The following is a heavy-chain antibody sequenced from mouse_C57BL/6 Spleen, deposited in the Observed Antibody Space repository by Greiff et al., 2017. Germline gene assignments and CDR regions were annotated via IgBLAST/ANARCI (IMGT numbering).Heavy chain of an antibody. D-gene: IGHD2-1*01. J-gene: IGHJ4*01. CDR3: ARGIYLGDY. CDR2: IYPGSGNT. CDR1: GYTFTDYY. V-gene: IGHV1-76*01. Sequence: QVQLQQSGAELVRPGASVKLSCKASGYTFTDYYINWVKQRPGQGLEWIARIYPGSGNTYYNEKFKGKATLTAEKSSSTAYMQLSSLTSEDSAVYFCARGIYLGDYWGQGTSVTVSS.